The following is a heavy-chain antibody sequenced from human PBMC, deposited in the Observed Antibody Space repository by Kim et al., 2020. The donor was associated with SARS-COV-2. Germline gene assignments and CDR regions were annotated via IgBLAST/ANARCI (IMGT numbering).Heavy chain of an antibody. CDR1: GYTFTSYG. J-gene: IGHJ4*02. CDR3: ARDGGSGMVRGVIITTQPFDY. CDR2: ISAYNGNT. Sequence: ASVKVSCKASGYTFTSYGISWVRQAPGQGLEWMGWISAYNGNTNYAQKLQGRVTMTTDTSTSTAYMELRSLRSDDTAVYYCARDGGSGMVRGVIITTQPFDYWGQGTLVTVSS. V-gene: IGHV1-18*01. D-gene: IGHD3-10*01.